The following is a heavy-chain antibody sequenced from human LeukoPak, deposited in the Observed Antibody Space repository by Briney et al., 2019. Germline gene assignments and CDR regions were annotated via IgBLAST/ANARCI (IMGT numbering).Heavy chain of an antibody. J-gene: IGHJ4*02. Sequence: PGRSLRLSCATSGFTFSTYGIHWVRQAPGKGLEWVAAIWPDGSYKYYADSVKGRFTISRDNSKNTVYLQMNTLRAEDTAVYYCARDSTLSNYWGQGTLVTVSS. CDR3: ARDSTLSNY. CDR2: IWPDGSYK. V-gene: IGHV3-33*01. CDR1: GFTFSTYG. D-gene: IGHD3-16*01.